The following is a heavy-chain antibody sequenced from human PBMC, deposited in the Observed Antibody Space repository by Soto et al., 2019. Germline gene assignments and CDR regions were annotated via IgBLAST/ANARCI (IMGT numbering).Heavy chain of an antibody. CDR3: AKGQSRDPDYFDY. D-gene: IGHD6-19*01. J-gene: IGHJ4*02. Sequence: QSGGSLRLSCAASGFTFSSYAMSWVRQAPGKGLEWVSAISGSGGSTYYADSVKGRFTISRDNSKNTLYLQMNSLRAEDTAVYYCAKGQSRDPDYFDYWGQGTLVTVSS. CDR1: GFTFSSYA. V-gene: IGHV3-23*01. CDR2: ISGSGGST.